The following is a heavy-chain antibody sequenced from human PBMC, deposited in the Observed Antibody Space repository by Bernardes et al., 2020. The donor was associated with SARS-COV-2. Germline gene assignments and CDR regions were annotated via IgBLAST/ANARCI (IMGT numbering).Heavy chain of an antibody. D-gene: IGHD2-2*02. V-gene: IGHV1-2*04. CDR1: GYTFTGYY. CDR2: INPNSGGT. Sequence: ASVKVSCKASGYTFTGYYMHWVRQAPGQGLEWMGWINPNSGGTNYAQKFQGWVTMTRDTSISTAYMELSRLRSDDTAVYYCARGLLPAAISDYYYYGMDVWGQGTTVTVSS. CDR3: ARGLLPAAISDYYYYGMDV. J-gene: IGHJ6*02.